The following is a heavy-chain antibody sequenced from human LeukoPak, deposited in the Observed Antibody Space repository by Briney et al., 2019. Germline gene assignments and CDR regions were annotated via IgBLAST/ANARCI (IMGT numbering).Heavy chain of an antibody. J-gene: IGHJ3*02. CDR3: ARSRYYGSKNDAFDI. CDR2: ISSSSSYI. D-gene: IGHD3-10*01. Sequence: GGSLRLSCAASGFTFSSYSMNWVRQAPGKGLEWVSSISSSSSYIYYADSVKGRFTISRDNAKNSLYLRMNSLRAEDTAVYYCARSRYYGSKNDAFDIWGQGTMVTVSS. CDR1: GFTFSSYS. V-gene: IGHV3-21*01.